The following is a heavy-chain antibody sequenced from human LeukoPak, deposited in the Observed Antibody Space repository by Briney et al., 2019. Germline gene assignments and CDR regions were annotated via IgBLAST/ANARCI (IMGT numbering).Heavy chain of an antibody. J-gene: IGHJ3*02. V-gene: IGHV3-30*04. D-gene: IGHD3-10*01. CDR3: ARDLYGSGSHWGAFDI. CDR1: GFTFSSYA. CDR2: ISYDGSNK. Sequence: GRSLRLSCAASGFTFSSYAMHWVRQAPGKGLEWVAVISYDGSNKYYADSVKGRFTISRDNSKNTLYLQMNSLRAEDTAVYYCARDLYGSGSHWGAFDIWGQGTMVTVSS.